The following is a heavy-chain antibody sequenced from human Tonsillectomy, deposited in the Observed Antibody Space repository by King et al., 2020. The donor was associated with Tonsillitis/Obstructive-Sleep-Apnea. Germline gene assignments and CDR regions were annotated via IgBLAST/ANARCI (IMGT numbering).Heavy chain of an antibody. V-gene: IGHV4-31*03. CDR3: ARDGGAPPGFDY. Sequence: VQLQESGPGLVKPSQTLSLTCTVSGGSISSGGYYWTWIRQHPGKGLEWIGYIYYSGSTYYSPSLKSRITISVDTSKNQFSLKLNSVTAADTAVYYCARDGGAPPGFDYWGQGTLVTVSS. CDR1: GGSISSGGYY. J-gene: IGHJ4*02. CDR2: IYYSGST.